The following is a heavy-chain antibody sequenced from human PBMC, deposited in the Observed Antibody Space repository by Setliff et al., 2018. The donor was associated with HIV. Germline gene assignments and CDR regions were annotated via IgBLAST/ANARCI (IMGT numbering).Heavy chain of an antibody. J-gene: IGHJ4*02. CDR1: GGSFSDYS. D-gene: IGHD6-19*01. Sequence: PSETLSLTCAVYGGSFSDYSWSWIRQPPGKGLEWIGEINPRGTTNYNPSLKSRVTMSVDTSKSQFSLKLTSVTAADTAVYYCARLTSGWFFAYWGQGTLVTVSS. CDR3: ARLTSGWFFAY. V-gene: IGHV4-34*01. CDR2: INPRGTT.